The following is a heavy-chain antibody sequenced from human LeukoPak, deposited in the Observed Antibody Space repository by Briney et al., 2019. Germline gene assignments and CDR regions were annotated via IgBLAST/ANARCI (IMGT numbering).Heavy chain of an antibody. Sequence: SETLSLTCAVYGGSFSGYYWSWIRQPPGKGLEWIGEINHSGSTNYNPSLKSRVTISVDTSKNQFSLKLSSVTAADTAVYYCASTVYRGYWGQGTLVTVSS. CDR3: ASTVYRGY. CDR1: GGSFSGYY. D-gene: IGHD4-17*01. CDR2: INHSGST. V-gene: IGHV4-34*01. J-gene: IGHJ4*02.